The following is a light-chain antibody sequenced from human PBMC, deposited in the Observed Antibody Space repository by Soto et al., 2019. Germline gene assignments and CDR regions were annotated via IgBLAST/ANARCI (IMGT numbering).Light chain of an antibody. CDR3: SSYTSSSTLL. J-gene: IGLJ2*01. CDR1: SRDVGIYNY. Sequence: QSALTQPRSVSGSPGQSVTVSCTGTSRDVGIYNYVSWYQQRPGTAPKVMIYEVRNRPSGVSNRFSGSKSGNTASLTISGLQAEDEADYYCSSYTSSSTLLFGGGTKLTVL. CDR2: EVR. V-gene: IGLV2-14*01.